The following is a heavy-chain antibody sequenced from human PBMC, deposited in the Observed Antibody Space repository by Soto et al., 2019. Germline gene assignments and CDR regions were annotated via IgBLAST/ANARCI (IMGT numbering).Heavy chain of an antibody. J-gene: IGHJ4*02. Sequence: SGPTLVNPTQTLTLTCTFSGFSLTTSGMCVSWIRQPPGKALEWLALIDWDDDKYYSTSLKTRLTISKDTSKNQVVLTMTNMDPVDTAMYYCARIRNTRGSGWYYFDYWGQGTLVTVSS. CDR1: GFSLTTSGMC. CDR2: IDWDDDK. CDR3: ARIRNTRGSGWYYFDY. V-gene: IGHV2-70*01. D-gene: IGHD6-19*01.